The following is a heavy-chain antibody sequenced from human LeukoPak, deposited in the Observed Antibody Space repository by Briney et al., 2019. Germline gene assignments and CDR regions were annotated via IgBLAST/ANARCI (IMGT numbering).Heavy chain of an antibody. J-gene: IGHJ4*02. CDR2: TNPNSGGT. D-gene: IGHD6-19*01. CDR1: GYTFTGYY. CDR3: ARDRTRTGYSSGWYHDY. V-gene: IGHV1-2*02. Sequence: ASVKVSCKASGYTFTGYYMHWVRQAPGQGLEWMGWTNPNSGGTNYGQKFQGRVTMTRDTSISTAYMELSRLRSDDTAVYYCARDRTRTGYSSGWYHDYWGQGTLVTVSS.